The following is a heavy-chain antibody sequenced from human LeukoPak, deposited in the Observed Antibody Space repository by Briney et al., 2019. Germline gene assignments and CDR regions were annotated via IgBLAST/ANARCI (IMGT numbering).Heavy chain of an antibody. Sequence: GGSLRLSCAASGFTFSSYGMHWVRQAPGKGLEWVAVISYDGSNKYYADSVKGRFTISRDNSKNTLYLQMNSLRAEDTAVYYCAKDRCSNGVGCYYYYMDVWGKGTTVTISS. CDR1: GFTFSSYG. D-gene: IGHD2-8*01. V-gene: IGHV3-30*18. CDR3: AKDRCSNGVGCYYYYMDV. J-gene: IGHJ6*03. CDR2: ISYDGSNK.